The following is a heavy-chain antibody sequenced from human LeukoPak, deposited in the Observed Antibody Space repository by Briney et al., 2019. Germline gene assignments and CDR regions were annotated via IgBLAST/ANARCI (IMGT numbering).Heavy chain of an antibody. D-gene: IGHD6-13*01. CDR3: ARVRSWTYFDY. CDR2: IYYSGST. Sequence: SETLSLTCTVSGGSISSYYWSWIRQPPGKGLEWIGYIYYSGSTNYNPSLKSRVTISVDTSKNQFSLKLSSVTAADTAVYYCARVRSWTYFDYWGQGTLVTVSS. CDR1: GGSISSYY. V-gene: IGHV4-59*01. J-gene: IGHJ4*02.